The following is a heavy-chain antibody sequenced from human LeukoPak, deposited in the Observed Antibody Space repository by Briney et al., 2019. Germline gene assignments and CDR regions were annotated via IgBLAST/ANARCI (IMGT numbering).Heavy chain of an antibody. J-gene: IGHJ4*02. CDR2: INHSGST. CDR3: ARHATDTAMVFDY. V-gene: IGHV4-34*01. D-gene: IGHD5-18*01. Sequence: SETLSLTCAVYGGSFSGYYWSWIRQPPGKGLEWIGEINHSGSTNYNPSLKSRVTISVDTSKNQFSLKLSSVTAAGTAVYYCARHATDTAMVFDYWGQGTLVTVSS. CDR1: GGSFSGYY.